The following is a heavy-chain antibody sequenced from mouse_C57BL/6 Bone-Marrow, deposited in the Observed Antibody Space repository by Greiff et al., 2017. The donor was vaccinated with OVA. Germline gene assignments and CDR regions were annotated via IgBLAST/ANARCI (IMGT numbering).Heavy chain of an antibody. CDR2: INPNNGGT. CDR1: GYTFTDYY. Sequence: VQLQQSGPELVKPGASVKISCKASGYTFTDYYMNWVKQSHGKSLEWIGDINPNNGGTSYNQKFKGKATLTVDKSSSTAYMELRSLTSEDSAVYYCARNPGTNYFDYWGQGTTLTVSS. V-gene: IGHV1-26*01. D-gene: IGHD4-1*01. CDR3: ARNPGTNYFDY. J-gene: IGHJ2*01.